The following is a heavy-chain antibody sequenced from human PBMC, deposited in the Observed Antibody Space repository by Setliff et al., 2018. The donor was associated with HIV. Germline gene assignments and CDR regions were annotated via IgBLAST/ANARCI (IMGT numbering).Heavy chain of an antibody. CDR1: GFTFNSYW. D-gene: IGHD2-15*01. J-gene: IGHJ3*02. CDR2: VNNDGTDT. V-gene: IGHV3-74*01. CDR3: ARGGFNHAFDI. Sequence: LRLSCVASGFTFNSYWMYWVRQAPGKGLVCVSRVNNDGTDTIYADSVKGRFTISRDNAKSTVYLQMGSLSADDTAVYYCARGGFNHAFDIWGQGTMVTV.